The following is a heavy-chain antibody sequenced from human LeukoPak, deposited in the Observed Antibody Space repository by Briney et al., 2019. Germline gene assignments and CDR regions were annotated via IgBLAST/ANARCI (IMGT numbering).Heavy chain of an antibody. Sequence: SETLSLTCAVYGGSFSGYYWSWIRQPPGKGLEWIGEINHSGSTNYNPSLKSRVTISVDTSKNQFSLKLSSVTAADTAVYYCARAAGGYCSGGSCLNWFDPWGQGTLVTVSS. CDR2: INHSGST. J-gene: IGHJ5*02. V-gene: IGHV4-34*01. CDR1: GGSFSGYY. D-gene: IGHD2-15*01. CDR3: ARAAGGYCSGGSCLNWFDP.